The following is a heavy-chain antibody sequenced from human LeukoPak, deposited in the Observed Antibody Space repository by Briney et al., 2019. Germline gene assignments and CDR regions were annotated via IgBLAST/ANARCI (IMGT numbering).Heavy chain of an antibody. V-gene: IGHV3-30*02. J-gene: IGHJ4*02. CDR1: GFTFDDYG. Sequence: PGGSLRLSCAASGFTFDDYGMSWVRQAPGKGLEWVALIRSDGSDKYYADSVKGRFTISRDNSKNTLFLQMNSLRAEDTAVYYCAKDIAAAGGPCAYWGRGTLVTVSS. CDR2: IRSDGSDK. D-gene: IGHD6-13*01. CDR3: AKDIAAAGGPCAY.